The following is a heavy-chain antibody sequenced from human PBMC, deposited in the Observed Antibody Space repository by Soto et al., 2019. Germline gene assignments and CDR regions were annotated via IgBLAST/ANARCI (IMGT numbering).Heavy chain of an antibody. Sequence: QVQLVESGGGVVQPGRSLRLSFAASGFTFSSYGMHWVRQAPGKGLEWVAVIWYDGSNKYYADSVKGRFTISRDNSKNTLYLQMNSLRAEDTAVYYCAREGAYDSSGYYSDYWGQGTLVTVSS. CDR3: AREGAYDSSGYYSDY. CDR2: IWYDGSNK. D-gene: IGHD3-22*01. V-gene: IGHV3-33*01. J-gene: IGHJ4*02. CDR1: GFTFSSYG.